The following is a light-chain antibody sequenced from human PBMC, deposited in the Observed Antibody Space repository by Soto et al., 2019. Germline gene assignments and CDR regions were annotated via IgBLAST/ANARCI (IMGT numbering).Light chain of an antibody. CDR2: EVS. CDR1: SSDVGGYEF. Sequence: QSVLTQPASVSGSPGQSITISCTGTSSDVGGYEFVSWYQQHPGKAPKLMIYEVSNRPSGVSNRFSGSKSGKTASLTISGLQAEDEADYYCSSFRSGSSLFGTGTKLTVL. J-gene: IGLJ1*01. V-gene: IGLV2-14*01. CDR3: SSFRSGSSL.